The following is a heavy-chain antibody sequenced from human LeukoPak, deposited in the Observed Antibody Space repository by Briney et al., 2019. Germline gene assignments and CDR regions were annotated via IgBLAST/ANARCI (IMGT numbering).Heavy chain of an antibody. V-gene: IGHV3-21*01. Sequence: GGSLRLSCAASGFPFSSYAMTWVRQAPGKGLEWVSSIDGRSNYKYYADSVKGRFTISRDNAQSSLFLQMNSLRAEDTALYYCAREDGIVGASSAFDVWGQGTMVTVS. CDR2: IDGRSNYK. CDR1: GFPFSSYA. CDR3: AREDGIVGASSAFDV. D-gene: IGHD1-26*01. J-gene: IGHJ3*01.